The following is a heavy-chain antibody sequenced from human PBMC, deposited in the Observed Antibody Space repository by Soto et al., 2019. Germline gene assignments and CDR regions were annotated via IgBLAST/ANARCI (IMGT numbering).Heavy chain of an antibody. V-gene: IGHV3-33*01. D-gene: IGHD6-19*01. CDR2: IWYDGSNK. Sequence: LSCAASGFTFSSYGMHWVRQAPGKGLEWVAVIWYDGSNKYYADSVKGRFTISRDNSKNTLYLQMNSLRAEDTAVYYCARDFESEWLVPWFDPWGQGTLVTVSS. J-gene: IGHJ5*02. CDR1: GFTFSSYG. CDR3: ARDFESEWLVPWFDP.